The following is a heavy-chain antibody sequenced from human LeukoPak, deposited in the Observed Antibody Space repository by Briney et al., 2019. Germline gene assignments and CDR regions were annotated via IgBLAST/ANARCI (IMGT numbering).Heavy chain of an antibody. CDR3: AKDIVGYDFWSGYLQYYYYYYGMDV. J-gene: IGHJ6*02. D-gene: IGHD3-3*01. V-gene: IGHV3-30*18. CDR2: ISYDGSNK. CDR1: GFTFSSYG. Sequence: GGSPRLSCAASGFTFSSYGMHWVRQAPGKGLEWVAVISYDGSNKYYADSVKGRFTISRDNSKNTLYLQMNSLRAEDTAVYYCAKDIVGYDFWSGYLQYYYYYYGMDVWGQGTTVTVSS.